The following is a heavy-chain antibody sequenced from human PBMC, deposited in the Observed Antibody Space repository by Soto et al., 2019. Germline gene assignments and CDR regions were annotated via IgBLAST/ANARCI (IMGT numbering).Heavy chain of an antibody. D-gene: IGHD2-2*01. V-gene: IGHV5-10-1*01. CDR3: ARQTVRGCSSTSCEEGQDGFDI. CDR1: GNSFSNYW. J-gene: IGHJ3*02. CDR2: IHPSDSYT. Sequence: GESLKISCKGSGNSFSNYWITWVRQMSGKGLEWMGRIHPSDSYTNYSPSFQGHVSLSVDKSSTTAFLQWSSLKASDTAMYYCARQTVRGCSSTSCEEGQDGFDIWGQGTMVTVSS.